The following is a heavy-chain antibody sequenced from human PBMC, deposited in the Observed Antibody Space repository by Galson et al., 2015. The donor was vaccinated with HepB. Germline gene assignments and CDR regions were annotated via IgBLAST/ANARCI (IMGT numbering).Heavy chain of an antibody. Sequence: QSGAEVKKPGESLKISCSSSGYPFTTYWIAWVRQMPGKGLEWMGFIYPDDSDSRYSPSFQGQVIISVDKSIGTAYLQWSSLKASDTAMYFCARGGYSYGYKFGFDYWGQGTPVTVS. J-gene: IGHJ4*02. CDR1: GYPFTTYW. D-gene: IGHD5-18*01. CDR3: ARGGYSYGYKFGFDY. V-gene: IGHV5-51*03. CDR2: IYPDDSDS.